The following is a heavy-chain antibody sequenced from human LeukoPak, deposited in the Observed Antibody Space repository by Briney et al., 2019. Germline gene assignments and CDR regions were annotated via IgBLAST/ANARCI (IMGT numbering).Heavy chain of an antibody. CDR2: IYYSGNT. CDR1: GGSISSYY. D-gene: IGHD3-9*01. J-gene: IGHJ3*02. Sequence: PSETLSLTCTVSGGSISSYYWSWIRQPPGKGLEWVGYIYYSGNTNYNPSLKSRLTMSIDTSKNQFSLRLSSVTAADTAVYYCAREVMDDILTGYYTRDAFDIWGQGTMVTVSS. CDR3: AREVMDDILTGYYTRDAFDI. V-gene: IGHV4-59*12.